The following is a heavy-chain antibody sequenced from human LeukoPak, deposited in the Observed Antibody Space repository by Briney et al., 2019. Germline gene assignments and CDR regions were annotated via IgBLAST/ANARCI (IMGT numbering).Heavy chain of an antibody. CDR1: EFTFSSYW. J-gene: IGHJ6*03. D-gene: IGHD6-6*01. Sequence: PGGSLRLSCAASEFTFSSYWMHWVRQAPGKGLEWVSAISGSGGSTYYADSVKGRFTISRDNSKNTLYLQMNSLRAEDTAVYYCAKDRGVAARPSYGFYYYYMDVWGKGTTVTVSS. V-gene: IGHV3-23*01. CDR2: ISGSGGST. CDR3: AKDRGVAARPSYGFYYYYMDV.